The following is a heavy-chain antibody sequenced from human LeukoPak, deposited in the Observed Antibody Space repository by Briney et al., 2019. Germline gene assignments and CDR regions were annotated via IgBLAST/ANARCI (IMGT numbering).Heavy chain of an antibody. V-gene: IGHV4-4*07. J-gene: IGHJ4*02. D-gene: IGHD3-22*01. Sequence: SETLSLTCTVSGASLNSGYYCWSWLRQTAGTQLEWIVRICVSANTNSSPSLKSRVTMSVDTSNNQFSLTLMSVTAADTALYFCARDAFYYDKSESGFLYFFDFWGPGAGVSVFS. CDR2: ICVSANT. CDR3: ARDAFYYDKSESGFLYFFDF. CDR1: GASLNSGYYC.